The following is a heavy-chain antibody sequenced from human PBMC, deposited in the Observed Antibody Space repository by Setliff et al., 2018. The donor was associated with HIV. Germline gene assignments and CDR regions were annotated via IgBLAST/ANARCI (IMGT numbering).Heavy chain of an antibody. V-gene: IGHV1-3*01. CDR1: GYTFSNYV. CDR3: ARGGYCSGGSCYLFDY. CDR2: INAGNGNT. D-gene: IGHD2-15*01. Sequence: ASVKVSCKASGYTFSNYVMQWVRQAPGQRLEWMGWINAGNGNTKYSQKVQGRVTITRDTSASTAYMELSSLRSEDTAVYYCARGGYCSGGSCYLFDYWGQGTLVTVSS. J-gene: IGHJ4*02.